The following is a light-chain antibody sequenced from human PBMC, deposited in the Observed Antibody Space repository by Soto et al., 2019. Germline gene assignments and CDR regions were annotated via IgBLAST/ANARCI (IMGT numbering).Light chain of an antibody. CDR3: QQYGSSPT. CDR1: QSVSSSN. V-gene: IGKV3-20*01. CDR2: GAS. J-gene: IGKJ5*01. Sequence: EIVLTQSPGTLSVSPGEGATLSCRASQSVSSSNLACYQQKPGQAPRLLIYGASSRATGIPDRFSGSGSGTDFTLTIRILEPEDFAVYYCQQYGSSPTFGQGTRLEIK.